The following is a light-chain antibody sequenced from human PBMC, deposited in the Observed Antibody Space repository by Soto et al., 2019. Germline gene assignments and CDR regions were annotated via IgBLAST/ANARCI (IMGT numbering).Light chain of an antibody. CDR1: QNISRS. J-gene: IGKJ5*01. V-gene: IGKV3-15*01. Sequence: EIVMTQSPVTLSVSPGERATLSCRASQNISRSLAWYQQKPGQGPSLLIYGTSTRAGGVPARFSGGGSGTEFTLTITSLQSEDFAVYYCQHYHGWPITFGQGTRLENK. CDR2: GTS. CDR3: QHYHGWPIT.